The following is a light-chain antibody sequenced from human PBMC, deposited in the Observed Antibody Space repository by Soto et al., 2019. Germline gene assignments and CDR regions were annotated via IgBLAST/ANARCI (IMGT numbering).Light chain of an antibody. CDR1: SSDVGAYDY. CDR3: SSYTSSSTRV. J-gene: IGLJ1*01. Sequence: QSALTQPASVSGSPGQSITISCTGTSSDVGAYDYVSWYQQHPDKAPKLMIYEVSHRPSGVSNRFYGSKSVNTATLTISELQAEDEADYYCSSYTSSSTRVFGTGTKVTVL. CDR2: EVS. V-gene: IGLV2-14*03.